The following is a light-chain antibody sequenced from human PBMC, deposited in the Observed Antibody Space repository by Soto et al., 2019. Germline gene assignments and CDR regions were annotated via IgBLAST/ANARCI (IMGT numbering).Light chain of an antibody. V-gene: IGKV1-16*01. Sequence: DIHMTQSPSSLSASVGDRVTITCRASQDISTFLAWFQQKPGEAPKSLIYHASNLRSAIPSRFGGGGSGTDFTLTISSLHPEDFATYYCQQYQRYPLTFGQGTRLEIK. CDR2: HAS. J-gene: IGKJ5*01. CDR1: QDISTF. CDR3: QQYQRYPLT.